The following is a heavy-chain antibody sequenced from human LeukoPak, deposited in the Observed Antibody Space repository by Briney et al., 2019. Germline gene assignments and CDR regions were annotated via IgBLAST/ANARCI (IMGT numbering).Heavy chain of an antibody. J-gene: IGHJ5*02. CDR3: ARNWFVP. CDR2: IYIGGSA. Sequence: PGGSLRLSCAASGFTVSSDYMSWVRQAPGKGLEWVSVIYIGGSAYYADSVKGRFTISRDQSKNTIYLQMNSLTFEDTAMYYCARNWFVPWGQRTLLTVSS. V-gene: IGHV3-53*05. CDR1: GFTVSSDY.